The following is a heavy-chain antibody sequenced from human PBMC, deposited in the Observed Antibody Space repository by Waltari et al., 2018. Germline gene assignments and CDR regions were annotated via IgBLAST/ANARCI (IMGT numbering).Heavy chain of an antibody. V-gene: IGHV3-53*01. J-gene: IGHJ4*02. CDR2: IYSGGST. Sequence: EVQLVESGGGLIQPGGSLRLSCAASGFTVSSNYMRWVRQAPGKGLEWVSVIYSGGSTYYADSVKGRFTISRDNSKNTLYLQMNSLRAEDTAVYYCARGESLGFRAGYYFDYWGQGTLVTVSS. CDR1: GFTVSSNY. CDR3: ARGESLGFRAGYYFDY.